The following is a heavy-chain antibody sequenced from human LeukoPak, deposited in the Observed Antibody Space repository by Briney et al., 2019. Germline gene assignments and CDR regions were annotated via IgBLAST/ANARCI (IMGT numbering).Heavy chain of an antibody. CDR1: GFNFSSYA. CDR2: ISGSGGSP. V-gene: IGHV3-23*01. Sequence: GGSLRLSCAASGFNFSSYAMSWVRQAPGKGLEWVSAISGSGGSPYYADSVKGRFTISRDNSKNTLYLQMNSLRAEDKAVYYFAKEGGNWVNYYFDYWGQGTLVTVSS. D-gene: IGHD7-27*01. CDR3: AKEGGNWVNYYFDY. J-gene: IGHJ4*02.